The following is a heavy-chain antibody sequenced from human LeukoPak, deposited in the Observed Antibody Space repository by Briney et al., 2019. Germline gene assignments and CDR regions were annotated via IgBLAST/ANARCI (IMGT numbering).Heavy chain of an antibody. CDR3: AKDWGFQYASGSYCDY. V-gene: IGHV3-30*18. J-gene: IGHJ4*02. Sequence: PGGSLRLSCEASGFTFKNYGIHWVRQAPGKGLEGVAGISQDGSNKYYADSVRCRLSVSRDNSRNTLYLQMNSLRAEDTAVYYCAKDWGFQYASGSYCDYWGQGTQVTVSS. D-gene: IGHD3-10*01. CDR2: ISQDGSNK. CDR1: GFTFKNYG.